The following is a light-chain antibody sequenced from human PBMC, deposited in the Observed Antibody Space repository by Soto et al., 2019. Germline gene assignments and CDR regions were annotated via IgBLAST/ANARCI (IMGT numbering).Light chain of an antibody. CDR1: QSLLHSNGYNY. Sequence: DIVMTQSPLSLPVTPGEPASISCRSSQSLLHSNGYNYLDWYLQKPGQSPQLLIYLGSNRASGVPGRFSGNGSGTDFTLKISRVEAEDVGVYYCMQALQTPYTFGQGTKLEIK. CDR3: MQALQTPYT. CDR2: LGS. J-gene: IGKJ2*01. V-gene: IGKV2-28*01.